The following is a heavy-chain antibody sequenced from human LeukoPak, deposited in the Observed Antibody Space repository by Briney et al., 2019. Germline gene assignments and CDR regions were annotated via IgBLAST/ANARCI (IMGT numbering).Heavy chain of an antibody. Sequence: PGGSLRLSCAASGFTFSSYGMHWVRQAPGKGLEWVAFIRYDGSNKYYADSVKGRFTISRDNSKNTLYLQMNSLRAEDTAVYYCAKEPRIAVGWFDPWGQGTLVTVSS. CDR3: AKEPRIAVGWFDP. D-gene: IGHD6-19*01. CDR1: GFTFSSYG. V-gene: IGHV3-30*02. J-gene: IGHJ5*02. CDR2: IRYDGSNK.